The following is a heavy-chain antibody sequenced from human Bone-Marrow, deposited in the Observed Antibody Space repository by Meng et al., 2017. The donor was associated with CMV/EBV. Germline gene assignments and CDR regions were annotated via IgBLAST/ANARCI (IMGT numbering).Heavy chain of an antibody. D-gene: IGHD1-26*01. V-gene: IGHV4-34*01. CDR2: INHSGST. J-gene: IGHJ4*02. Sequence: SETLSLTWAVYGGSSSSYYWSWTRQPPGKGLGWIGEINHSGSTNYNPSLKGRVTIAVDTTKNQFSLKLSSVTAADTAVYYGARGRGRIVGATDWGQGTLVTVSS. CDR3: ARGRGRIVGATD. CDR1: GGSSSSYY.